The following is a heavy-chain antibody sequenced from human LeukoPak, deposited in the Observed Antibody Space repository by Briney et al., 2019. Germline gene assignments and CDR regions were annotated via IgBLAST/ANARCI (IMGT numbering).Heavy chain of an antibody. D-gene: IGHD2-21*01. J-gene: IGHJ5*02. CDR3: ARRIVAGATNSHWFDP. Sequence: PSETPSPTPPVSGGSIGNFYWRWVPLPPREGLGWGWGIYPSGGTHYNPSLLSRVSMSVDTSKNQFSLKVRSATAADTAVYFCARRIVAGATNSHWFDPWGQGTLVTVSS. V-gene: IGHV4-4*07. CDR2: IYPSGGT. CDR1: GGSIGNFY.